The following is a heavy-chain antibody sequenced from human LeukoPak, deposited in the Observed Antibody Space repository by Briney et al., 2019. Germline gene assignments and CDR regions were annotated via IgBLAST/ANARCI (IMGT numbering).Heavy chain of an antibody. CDR2: IIPIFGTA. CDR3: ARDDYYYDSSGYTNYYYYGMDV. CDR1: GGTFSSYA. V-gene: IGHV1-69*13. D-gene: IGHD3-22*01. Sequence: SVKVSCKASGGTFSSYAISWVRQAPGQGLEWMGGIIPIFGTANYAQKFQGRVTITADESTSTAYMELSSLRSEDTAVYYCARDDYYYDSSGYTNYYYYGMDVWGQGTTVTVS. J-gene: IGHJ6*02.